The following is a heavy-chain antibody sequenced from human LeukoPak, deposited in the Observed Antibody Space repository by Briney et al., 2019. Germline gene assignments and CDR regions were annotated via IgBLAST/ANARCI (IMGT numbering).Heavy chain of an antibody. J-gene: IGHJ3*01. V-gene: IGHV3-33*01. CDR1: GFTFSSYG. CDR3: ARGGYFYESSDYHEDAFDL. CDR2: IWYDGSNK. D-gene: IGHD3-22*01. Sequence: GGSLRLSCAASGFTFSSYGMHWVRQAPGKGLEWVAVIWYDGSNKYYADSVKGRFTISRDNSKNTLYLQMNSLRAEDTAGYYCARGGYFYESSDYHEDAFDLWGKGKMGTASS.